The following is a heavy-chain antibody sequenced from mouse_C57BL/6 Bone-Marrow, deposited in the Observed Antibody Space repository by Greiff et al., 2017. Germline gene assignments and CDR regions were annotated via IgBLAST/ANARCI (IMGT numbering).Heavy chain of an antibody. CDR1: GYTFTDYN. V-gene: IGHV1-18*01. Sequence: EVQLQQSGPELVKPGASVKIPCKASGYTFTDYNMDWVKQRHGTSLEWIGDINPNNGGTIYNQKFKRKATLTVDKSSSTAYMELLSLTSEDTADYYCAKECDGSSFYGNFDVWGTGTTVTVSS. CDR2: INPNNGGT. J-gene: IGHJ1*03. CDR3: AKECDGSSFYGNFDV. D-gene: IGHD1-1*01.